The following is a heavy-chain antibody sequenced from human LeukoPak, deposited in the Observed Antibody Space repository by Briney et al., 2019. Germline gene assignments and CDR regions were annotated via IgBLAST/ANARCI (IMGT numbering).Heavy chain of an antibody. V-gene: IGHV4-34*01. CDR2: INHSGST. J-gene: IGHJ4*02. CDR3: ARGGESYDYVWGSYRYRFDY. CDR1: GFTFSSYS. D-gene: IGHD3-16*02. Sequence: GSLRLSCAASGFTFSSYSMNWVRQPPGKGLEWIGEINHSGSTNYNPSLKSRVTISVDTSKNQFSLKLSSVTAADTAVYYCARGGESYDYVWGSYRYRFDYWGQGTLVTVSS.